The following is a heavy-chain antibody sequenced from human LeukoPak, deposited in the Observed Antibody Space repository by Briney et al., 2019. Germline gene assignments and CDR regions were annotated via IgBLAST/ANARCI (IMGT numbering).Heavy chain of an antibody. CDR2: IYTSGST. V-gene: IGHV4-4*07. CDR1: GDSISTFY. D-gene: IGHD6-13*01. J-gene: IGHJ4*02. CDR3: AGDVVAAVGSFDY. Sequence: SETLSLTCTVFGDSISTFYWSWIRQPAGKGLEWIGHIYTSGSTNYNPSLKSRVTMSVDTSKNQFFLNLSSVTAADTAVYYCAGDVVAAVGSFDYWGQGTLVTVSS.